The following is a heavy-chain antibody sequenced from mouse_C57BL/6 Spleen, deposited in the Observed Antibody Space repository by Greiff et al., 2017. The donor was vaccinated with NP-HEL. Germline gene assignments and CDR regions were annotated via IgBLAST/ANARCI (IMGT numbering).Heavy chain of an antibody. D-gene: IGHD1-1*01. V-gene: IGHV1-64*01. J-gene: IGHJ1*03. CDR1: GYTFTSYW. CDR2: IHPNSGST. Sequence: QVQLQQSGAELVKPGASVKLSCKASGYTFTSYWMHWVKQRPGQGLEWIGMIHPNSGSTNYNEKFKSKATLTVDKSSSTAYMQLSSLTSEDSAVYYCARTVGYYGSRYWYFDVWGTGTTVTVSS. CDR3: ARTVGYYGSRYWYFDV.